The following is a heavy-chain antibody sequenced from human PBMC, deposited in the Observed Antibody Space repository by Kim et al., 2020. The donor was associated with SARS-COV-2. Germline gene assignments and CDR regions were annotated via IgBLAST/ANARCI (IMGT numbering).Heavy chain of an antibody. CDR1: GFTFSSYA. D-gene: IGHD3-22*01. V-gene: IGHV3-23*01. J-gene: IGHJ4*02. CDR3: AKDPVYPTRGVVITNPFDY. Sequence: GGSLRLSCAASGFTFSSYAMSWVRQAPGKGLEWVSAISGSGGSTYYADSVKGRFTISRDNSKNTLYLQMNSLRAEDTAVYYCAKDPVYPTRGVVITNPFDYWGQGALVPVSS. CDR2: ISGSGGST.